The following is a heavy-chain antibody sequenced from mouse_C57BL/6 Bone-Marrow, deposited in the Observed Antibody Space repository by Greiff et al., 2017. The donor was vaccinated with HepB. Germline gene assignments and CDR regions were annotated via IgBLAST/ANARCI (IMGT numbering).Heavy chain of an antibody. CDR2: ISDGGSYT. Sequence: EVNLVESGGGLVKPGGSLKLSCAASGFTFSSYAMSWVRQTPEKRLEWVATISDGGSYTYYPDNVKGRFTISRDNAKNNLYLQMSHLKSEDTAMYYCARENYDFWGQGTLVTVSA. CDR3: ARENYDF. D-gene: IGHD2-4*01. V-gene: IGHV5-4*01. CDR1: GFTFSSYA. J-gene: IGHJ3*01.